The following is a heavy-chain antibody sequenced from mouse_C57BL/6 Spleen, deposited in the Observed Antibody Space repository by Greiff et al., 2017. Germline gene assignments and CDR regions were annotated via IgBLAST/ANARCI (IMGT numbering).Heavy chain of an antibody. D-gene: IGHD3-3*01. CDR1: GFTFRSYA. V-gene: IGHV5-4*01. J-gene: IGHJ2*01. Sequence: DVKLVESGGGLVKPGGSLKLSCAASGFTFRSYAMSWVRQTPEKRLEWVATISDGGSYTHYPDNVKGRFTISGDNAQNNLYLQMSHLKSEDTAMYYCARDWGTEGNYFGYWGQGTTLTVSS. CDR3: ARDWGTEGNYFGY. CDR2: ISDGGSYT.